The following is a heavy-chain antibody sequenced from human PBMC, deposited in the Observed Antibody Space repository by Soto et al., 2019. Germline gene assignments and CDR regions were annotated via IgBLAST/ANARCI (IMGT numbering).Heavy chain of an antibody. CDR1: KYTFTNYA. J-gene: IGHJ4*02. CDR2: INAGNGHT. CDR3: ARGERYYYDSSGYFGFDY. Sequence: ASVKVSCKASKYTFTNYAIHWVRQAPGQRLEWMGWINAGNGHTKYSQKFQARVTITRDTSASTAYMELSSLRSEDTAVYYCARGERYYYDSSGYFGFDYWGQGTLVTLSS. V-gene: IGHV1-3*01. D-gene: IGHD3-22*01.